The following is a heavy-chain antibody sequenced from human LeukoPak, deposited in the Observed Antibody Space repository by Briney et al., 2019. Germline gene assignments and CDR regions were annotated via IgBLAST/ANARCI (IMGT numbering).Heavy chain of an antibody. CDR3: ARVGDWSNYFDMDA. J-gene: IGHJ6*02. D-gene: IGHD3-16*01. CDR1: GFTFSGHS. CDR2: IFGNGVKT. V-gene: IGHV3-23*01. Sequence: GGSLSLSCAASGFTFSGHSMTWGRQTPGKGRQWFSVIFGNGVKTYYADSLKGRFTISRDNSKSTLYLQMNSLRADDTAVYYCARVGDWSNYFDMDAWGQGTTVSVSS.